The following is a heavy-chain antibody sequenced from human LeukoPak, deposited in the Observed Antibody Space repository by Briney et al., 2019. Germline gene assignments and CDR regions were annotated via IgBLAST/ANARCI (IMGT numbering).Heavy chain of an antibody. D-gene: IGHD6-19*01. CDR1: GYTFTGYY. CDR2: INPNSGGT. CDR3: ARGWQWLAGDLDY. V-gene: IGHV1-2*02. J-gene: IGHJ4*02. Sequence: ASVKVSCKASGYTFTGYYMHWVRQAPGQGLEWMGWINPNSGGTNYAQKFQGRVTMTTDTSTSTAYMELRSLRSDDTAVYYCARGWQWLAGDLDYWGQGTLVTVSS.